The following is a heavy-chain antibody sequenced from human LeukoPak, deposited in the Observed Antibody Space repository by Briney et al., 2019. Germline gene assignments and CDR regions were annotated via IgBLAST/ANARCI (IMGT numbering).Heavy chain of an antibody. CDR1: GFTFSSYG. V-gene: IGHV3-30*02. CDR3: AKDPPGRDIVVVVAATSYFDY. D-gene: IGHD2-15*01. J-gene: IGHJ4*02. Sequence: GGSLRPSCAASGFTFSSYGMHWVRQAPGKGLEWVAFIRYDGSNKYYADSVKGRFTISRDNSKNTLYLQMNSLRAEDTAVYYCAKDPPGRDIVVVVAATSYFDYWGQGTLVTVSS. CDR2: IRYDGSNK.